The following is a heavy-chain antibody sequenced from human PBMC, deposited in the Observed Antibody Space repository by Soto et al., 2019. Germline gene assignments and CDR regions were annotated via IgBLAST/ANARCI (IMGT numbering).Heavy chain of an antibody. CDR3: ARVRSDYGDYTGYYYYGMDV. D-gene: IGHD4-17*01. CDR2: IIPIFGTA. V-gene: IGHV1-69*13. Sequence: SVKVSCKASGGTFSSYAISWVRQAPGQGLEWMGGIIPIFGTANYAQKFQGRVTITADESTSTAYMELSSLRSEDTAVYYCARVRSDYGDYTGYYYYGMDVWGQGTTVTVSS. CDR1: GGTFSSYA. J-gene: IGHJ6*02.